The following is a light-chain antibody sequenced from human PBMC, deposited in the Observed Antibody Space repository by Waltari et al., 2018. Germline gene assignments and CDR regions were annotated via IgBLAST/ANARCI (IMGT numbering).Light chain of an antibody. CDR1: SSTLGSNY. Sequence: QSVLTQPPSASGTPGQRVTISCSGSSSTLGSNYVSWYQQLPGTAPKLLIYRNNQRPSGVPDRFSGSKSGTSASLAISGLRSEDEADYYCAAWDDSLSVWVFGGGTKLTVL. V-gene: IGLV1-47*01. CDR2: RNN. CDR3: AAWDDSLSVWV. J-gene: IGLJ3*02.